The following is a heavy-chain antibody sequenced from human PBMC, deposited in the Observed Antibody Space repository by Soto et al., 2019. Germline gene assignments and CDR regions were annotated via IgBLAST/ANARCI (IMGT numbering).Heavy chain of an antibody. V-gene: IGHV4-30-2*01. CDR3: ARRQSYSSSSYYYYYGMDV. Sequence: PSETLSLTCAVSGGSISSGGYSWSWIRQPPGKGLEWIGYIYHSGSTYYNPSLKSRVTISVDRSKNQFSLKLSSVTAADTAAYYCARRQSYSSSSYYYYYGMDVWGQGTTVTVSS. CDR2: IYHSGST. J-gene: IGHJ6*02. CDR1: GGSISSGGYS. D-gene: IGHD6-6*01.